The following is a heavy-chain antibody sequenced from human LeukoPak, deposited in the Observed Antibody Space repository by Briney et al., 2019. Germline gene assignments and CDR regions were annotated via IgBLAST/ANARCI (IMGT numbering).Heavy chain of an antibody. Sequence: PGGSLRLSCAASGFTFSTYSMNWVRQAPGKGLEWVSYISSSSSTIYYADSVKGRFTISRDNAKNSLYLQMNSLRDEDTAVYYCARVWGLAVAGGEIEYWGQGTLVTVSS. CDR1: GFTFSTYS. CDR3: ARVWGLAVAGGEIEY. D-gene: IGHD6-13*01. CDR2: ISSSSSTI. V-gene: IGHV3-48*02. J-gene: IGHJ4*02.